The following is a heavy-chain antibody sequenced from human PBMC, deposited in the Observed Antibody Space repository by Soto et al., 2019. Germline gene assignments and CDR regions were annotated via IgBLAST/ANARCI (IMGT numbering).Heavy chain of an antibody. J-gene: IGHJ4*02. CDR1: GGSVRSVRYS. Sequence: SETLSLTFTVFGGSVRSVRYSWSWIRQPPGKGLEWIGYMDYSGSTNYNPSLKSRVTISVDPSKNQFSLKLSSVTAADTAVYYCARHGDEGIDYWGQGTLVTVS. CDR3: ARHGDEGIDY. CDR2: MDYSGST. V-gene: IGHV4-61*01.